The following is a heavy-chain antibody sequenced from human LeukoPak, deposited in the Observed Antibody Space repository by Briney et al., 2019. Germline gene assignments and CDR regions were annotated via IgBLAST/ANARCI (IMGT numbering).Heavy chain of an antibody. CDR2: ISGSGDMT. Sequence: GGSLRLSCAASGFTFSSYAMSWVRQAPGKGLEWVSAISGSGDMTYYADSVKGRFTISKDNSKNTVFLQMNSLRAEDTAVYSCAKDRLKSTRCSSFDCWGQGTLVTVSS. J-gene: IGHJ4*02. CDR3: AKDRLKSTRCSSFDC. D-gene: IGHD2-2*01. V-gene: IGHV3-23*01. CDR1: GFTFSSYA.